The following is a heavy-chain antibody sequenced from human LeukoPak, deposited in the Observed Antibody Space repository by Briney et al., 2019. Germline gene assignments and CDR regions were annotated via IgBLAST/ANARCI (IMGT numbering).Heavy chain of an antibody. V-gene: IGHV1-18*01. Sequence: GASVKVSCKTSGYTFTSYGISWVRQAPGQGLEWMGWISDYNGKTNYAQKFQGRVTMTTDTSTSTAYMELRSLRSDDTAVYYCARGLLLWFGEQWNWFDPWGQGTLVTVSS. D-gene: IGHD3-10*01. CDR1: GYTFTSYG. CDR2: ISDYNGKT. CDR3: ARGLLLWFGEQWNWFDP. J-gene: IGHJ5*02.